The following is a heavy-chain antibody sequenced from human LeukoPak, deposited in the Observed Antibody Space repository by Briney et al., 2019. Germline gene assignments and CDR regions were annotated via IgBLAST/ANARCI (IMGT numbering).Heavy chain of an antibody. Sequence: GGSLRLSCETSGFTFDDYAMHWVRQAPGKGLEWVSGINWNSGSIGYADSAKGRFTISRDNAKNSLYLQMNSLRAEDTALYYCAKDDYYDRRGGFDYWGQGTLVTVSS. CDR3: AKDDYYDRRGGFDY. D-gene: IGHD3-22*01. V-gene: IGHV3-9*01. CDR2: INWNSGSI. CDR1: GFTFDDYA. J-gene: IGHJ4*02.